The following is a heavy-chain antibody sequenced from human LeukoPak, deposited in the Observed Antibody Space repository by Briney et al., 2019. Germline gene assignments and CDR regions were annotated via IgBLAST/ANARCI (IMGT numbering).Heavy chain of an antibody. Sequence: SETLSLTCAVYGGSFSGYYWSWIRQPPGKGLEWIGEINHSGSTNYNPSLKSRVTISVDTSKNQFPLKLSSVTAADTAVYYCARAPRWVTTIDYWGQGTLVTVSS. D-gene: IGHD4-17*01. V-gene: IGHV4-34*01. CDR3: ARAPRWVTTIDY. CDR1: GGSFSGYY. CDR2: INHSGST. J-gene: IGHJ4*02.